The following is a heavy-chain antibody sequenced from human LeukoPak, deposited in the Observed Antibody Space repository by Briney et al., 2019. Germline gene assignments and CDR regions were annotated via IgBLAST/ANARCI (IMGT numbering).Heavy chain of an antibody. J-gene: IGHJ6*02. Sequence: GGSLRLSCAASGFTFSSYGMHWVRQAPGKGQEWVAVISYDGSNKYYADSVKGRFTISRDNSKNTLYLQMNSLRAEDTAVYYCAKDPPYSSSWYGYYYYYGMDVWGQGTTVTVSS. CDR1: GFTFSSYG. CDR2: ISYDGSNK. CDR3: AKDPPYSSSWYGYYYYYGMDV. V-gene: IGHV3-30*18. D-gene: IGHD6-13*01.